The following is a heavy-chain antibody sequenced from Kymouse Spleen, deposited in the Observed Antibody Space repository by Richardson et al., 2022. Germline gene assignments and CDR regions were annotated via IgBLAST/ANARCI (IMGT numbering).Heavy chain of an antibody. Sequence: QVQLQESGPGLVKPSQTLSLTCTVSGGSISSGGYYWSWIRQHPGKGLEWIGYIYYSGSTYYNPSLKSRVTISVDTSKNQFSLKLSSVTAADTAVYYCARDRGYGSGSSLTTTTTVWTSGAKGPRSPSPQ. V-gene: IGHV4-31*03. D-gene: IGHD3-10*01. CDR3: ARDRGYGSGSSLTTTTTVWTS. CDR2: IYYSGST. J-gene: IGHJ6*02. CDR1: GGSISSGGYY.